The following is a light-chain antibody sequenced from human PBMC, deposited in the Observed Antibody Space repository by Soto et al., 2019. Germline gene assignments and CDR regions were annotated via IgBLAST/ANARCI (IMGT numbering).Light chain of an antibody. J-gene: IGKJ1*01. V-gene: IGKV3-20*01. CDR2: GAS. CDR3: QEYGSSRT. Sequence: EIVLTQSPGTLSLSPGERATLYCRASQSVSSSYLAWYQQKPGQAPRLLIYGASIRASGFPDRFSGSGSGTDFTLTISRLEPEDFAVYYCQEYGSSRTFGQGTKVEIK. CDR1: QSVSSSY.